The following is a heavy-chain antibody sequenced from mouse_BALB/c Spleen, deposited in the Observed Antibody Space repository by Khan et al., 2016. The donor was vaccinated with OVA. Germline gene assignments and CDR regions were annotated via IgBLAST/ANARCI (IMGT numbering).Heavy chain of an antibody. V-gene: IGHV6-6*02. CDR3: GILQ. CDR2: IILKSDDYVT. D-gene: IGHD6-1*01. CDR1: GFTFSNYC. J-gene: IGHJ2*01. Sequence: EVKLDESGGGLVQPSRSMNLTCVATGFTFSNYCVSYCLQSLAGELLGCTEIILKSDDYVTHSAESVKGSFTISTYDSKSSVYLQMKNLSAEDSCMYYCGILQWGQGTTVTVSS.